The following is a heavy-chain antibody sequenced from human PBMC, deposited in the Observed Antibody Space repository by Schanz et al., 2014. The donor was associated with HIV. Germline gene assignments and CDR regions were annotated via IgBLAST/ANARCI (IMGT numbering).Heavy chain of an antibody. J-gene: IGHJ6*02. CDR2: INPNSGNT. Sequence: QVQLVQSGAEVKKPGASVKVSCKASGYTFTAYYIHWVRQAPGQGLEWMGWINPNSGNTGYAQKFQGRVTMTRNTSISTAYMELSSLRSEDTAVYYCARRRGWGSYRYFPYGLDVWGQGTTVTVSS. CDR3: ARRRGWGSYRYFPYGLDV. V-gene: IGHV1-8*02. CDR1: GYTFTAYY. D-gene: IGHD3-16*02.